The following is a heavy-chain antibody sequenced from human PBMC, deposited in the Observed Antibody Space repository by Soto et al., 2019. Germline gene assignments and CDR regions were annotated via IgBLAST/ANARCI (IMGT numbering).Heavy chain of an antibody. Sequence: QLQLQESGPGLVKPSETLSLTCTVSGGSISSSSYYWGWIRQPPGKGLEWIGSIYYSGSTYYNPSLKSRLTISVDTSKNQFSLKLSSVTAADTAVYYCAREWASLLWFGELPRAEYFQHWGQGTLVTVSS. CDR2: IYYSGST. D-gene: IGHD3-10*01. J-gene: IGHJ1*01. CDR3: AREWASLLWFGELPRAEYFQH. V-gene: IGHV4-39*02. CDR1: GGSISSSSYY.